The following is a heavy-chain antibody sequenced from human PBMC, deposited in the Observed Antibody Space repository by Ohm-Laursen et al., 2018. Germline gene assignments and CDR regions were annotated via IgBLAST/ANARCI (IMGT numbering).Heavy chain of an antibody. CDR2: ISWNSGSI. J-gene: IGHJ6*02. CDR1: GFTFDDYA. V-gene: IGHV3-9*01. Sequence: SLRLSCAASGFTFDDYAMHWVRQAPGKGLEWVSGISWNSGSIGYVDSVKGRFTISRDNAKNSLYLQMNSLRAEDTALYYCAKALPPTYYGMDVWGQGTTVTVSS. CDR3: AKALPPTYYGMDV.